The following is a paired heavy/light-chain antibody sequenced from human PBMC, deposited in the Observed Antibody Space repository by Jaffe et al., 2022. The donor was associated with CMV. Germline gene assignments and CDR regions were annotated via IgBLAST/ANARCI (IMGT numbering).Heavy chain of an antibody. V-gene: IGHV3-23*01. CDR1: GFTFTSYA. Sequence: EVQLLESGGGLVQPGGSLRLSCAASGFTFTSYAMTWVRQAPGKGLEWVSTISSNGGSTYYADSVKGRFIISRDNSKNTLYLQMDSLRVEDTAVYYCDGYNYGQVGHWGQGTLVTVSS. CDR3: DGYNYGQVGH. CDR2: ISSNGGST. J-gene: IGHJ4*02. D-gene: IGHD5-18*01.
Light chain of an antibody. CDR3: QQYNNWPSWT. V-gene: IGKV3-15*01. Sequence: VMTQSPATLSVSPGERATLFCRASQSVSSSLAWYQQKPGQAPRLLIYSASTRATGIPARFSGSGSGTEFTLTISSLQSEDLAIYYCQQYNNWPSWTFGQGTKVEIK. CDR2: SAS. J-gene: IGKJ1*01. CDR1: QSVSSS.